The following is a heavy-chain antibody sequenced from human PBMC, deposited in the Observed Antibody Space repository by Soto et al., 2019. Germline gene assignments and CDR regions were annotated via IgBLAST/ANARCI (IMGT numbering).Heavy chain of an antibody. CDR3: ARVHVMVVAGSTFDY. V-gene: IGHV4-38-2*02. D-gene: IGHD6-19*01. CDR2: IYHGGTT. J-gene: IGHJ4*01. Sequence: SETLAVSCTFYVYSISIGSYGAWIRQPPGKGPEWIASIYHGGTTFYNPSLKSRITISVDTSNNQFSLKLTSVTAADTAVYYCARVHVMVVAGSTFDYWGHGTLVTVSS. CDR1: VYSISIGSY.